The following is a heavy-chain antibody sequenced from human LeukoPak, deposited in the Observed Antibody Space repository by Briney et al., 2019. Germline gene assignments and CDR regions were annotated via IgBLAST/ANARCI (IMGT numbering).Heavy chain of an antibody. CDR2: INPNSGGT. J-gene: IGHJ4*02. Sequence: PEASVTVSCKASGYTFTGYYMHWVRQAPGQGLEWMGWINPNSGGTNYAQKFQGRVTMTRDTSISTAYMELSRLRSDDTAVYYCARDVRERWLQSCFDYWGQGTLVTVSS. D-gene: IGHD5-24*01. V-gene: IGHV1-2*02. CDR1: GYTFTGYY. CDR3: ARDVRERWLQSCFDY.